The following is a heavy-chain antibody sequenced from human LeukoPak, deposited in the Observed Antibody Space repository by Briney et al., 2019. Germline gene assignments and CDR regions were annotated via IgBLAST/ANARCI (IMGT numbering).Heavy chain of an antibody. CDR2: INPNSGGT. V-gene: IGHV1-2*02. J-gene: IGHJ3*02. CDR3: ASGSIFGVVVRGLLADHAFDI. D-gene: IGHD3-3*01. Sequence: ASVKVSCKASGYTFTGYYMHWVRQAPGQGLEWMGWINPNSGGTNYAQKFQGRVTMTRDTSISTAYMELSRLRSDDTAVYYCASGSIFGVVVRGLLADHAFDIWGQGTMVTVSS. CDR1: GYTFTGYY.